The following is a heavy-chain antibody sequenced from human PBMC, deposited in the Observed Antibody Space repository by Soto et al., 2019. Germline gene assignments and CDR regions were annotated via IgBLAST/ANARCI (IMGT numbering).Heavy chain of an antibody. CDR2: IDWDDDK. V-gene: IGHV2-70*11. D-gene: IGHD6-6*01. J-gene: IGHJ4*02. CDR3: ARMVYSSSPRGPNGYYFDY. Sequence: SGPTLVNPTQTLTLTCTFSGFSLSTSGMCVSWIRQPPGKALEWLARIDWDDDKYYSTSLKTRLTISKDTSKNQVVLTMTNMDPVDTATYYCARMVYSSSPRGPNGYYFDYWGQGTLVTVSS. CDR1: GFSLSTSGMC.